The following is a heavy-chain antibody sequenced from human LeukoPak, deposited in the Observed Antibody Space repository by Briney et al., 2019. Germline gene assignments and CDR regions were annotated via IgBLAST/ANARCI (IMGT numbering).Heavy chain of an antibody. CDR2: IYYSGST. J-gene: IGHJ4*02. CDR1: GGTISSYY. V-gene: IGHV4-59*01. Sequence: SETLSLTCTVSGGTISSYYWSWIRQPPGKGLEWIAYIYYSGSTNYNPSLKSRVTISVDTSKNQFSLKLSSVTAADTAVYYCARIGEMTFDYWGQRTLVTVSS. CDR3: ARIGEMTFDY. D-gene: IGHD5-24*01.